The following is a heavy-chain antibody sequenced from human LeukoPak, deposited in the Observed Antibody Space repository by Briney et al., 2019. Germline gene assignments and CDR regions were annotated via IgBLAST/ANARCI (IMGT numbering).Heavy chain of an antibody. CDR3: ANRGHFYYYMDV. CDR2: ISASGGTT. V-gene: IGHV3-23*01. Sequence: GGSLRLSCEAYGFTFNNYAITWVRQGPGQGLEWVSTISASGGTTYYADTMKGRLTISRDNSGNTVYLQMNNLRAEDTAVYYCANRGHFYYYMDVWGTGTTVTVSS. CDR1: GFTFNNYA. J-gene: IGHJ6*03.